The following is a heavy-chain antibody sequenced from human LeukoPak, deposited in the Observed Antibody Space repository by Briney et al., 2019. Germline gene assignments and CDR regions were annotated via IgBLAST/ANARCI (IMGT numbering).Heavy chain of an antibody. J-gene: IGHJ3*02. CDR1: GYTFTGYY. V-gene: IGHV1-2*02. CDR2: INPNSGGT. D-gene: IGHD1-26*01. CDR3: ARVRSGSYFDAFDI. Sequence: GASVKVSCKASGYTFTGYYMHWVRQAPGQGLEWMGWINPNSGGTNYAQKLQGRVTMTTDTSTSTAYMELRSLRSDDTAVYYCARVRSGSYFDAFDIWGQGTMVTVSS.